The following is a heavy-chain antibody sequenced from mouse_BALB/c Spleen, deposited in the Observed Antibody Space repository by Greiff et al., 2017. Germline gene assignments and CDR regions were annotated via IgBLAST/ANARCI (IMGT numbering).Heavy chain of an antibody. Sequence: VQLKESGPGLVKPSQSLSLTCTVTGYSITSDYAWNWIRQFPGNKLEWMGYISYSGSTSYNPSLKSRISITRDTSKNQFFLQLNSVTTEDTATYYCARDKGDWYFDVWGAGTTVTVSS. CDR2: ISYSGST. V-gene: IGHV3-2*02. CDR1: GYSITSDYA. J-gene: IGHJ1*01. CDR3: ARDKGDWYFDV.